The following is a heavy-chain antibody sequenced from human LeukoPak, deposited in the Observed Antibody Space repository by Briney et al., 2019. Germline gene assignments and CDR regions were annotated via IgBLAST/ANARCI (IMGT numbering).Heavy chain of an antibody. CDR3: ARVHGDPYYYYGMDV. D-gene: IGHD4-17*01. V-gene: IGHV4-30-2*01. Sequence: PSEALSLTCAVSGGSISSGGYSWSWIRQPPGKGLEWIGYIYHSGSTYYNPSLKSRVTISVDRSKNQFSLKLSSVTAADTAVYYCARVHGDPYYYYGMDVWGQGTTVTVSS. CDR2: IYHSGST. CDR1: GGSISSGGYS. J-gene: IGHJ6*02.